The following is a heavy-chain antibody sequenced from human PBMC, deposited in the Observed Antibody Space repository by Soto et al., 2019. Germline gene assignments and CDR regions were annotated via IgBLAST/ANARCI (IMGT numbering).Heavy chain of an antibody. Sequence: QVQLVESGGGLVKPGGSLRLSCAASGFTFSDYYMSWIRQAPGKGLEWVSYISSSGSTIYYADSVKGRFTISRDNAKNSLYLQMNSLRAEDTAVYYCARAPLYYYDSSGYSAPRGWYFDLWGRGTLVTVSS. CDR3: ARAPLYYYDSSGYSAPRGWYFDL. CDR2: ISSSGSTI. V-gene: IGHV3-11*01. D-gene: IGHD3-22*01. J-gene: IGHJ2*01. CDR1: GFTFSDYY.